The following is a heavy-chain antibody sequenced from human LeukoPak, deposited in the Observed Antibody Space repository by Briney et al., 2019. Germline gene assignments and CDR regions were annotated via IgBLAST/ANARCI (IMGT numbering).Heavy chain of an antibody. CDR1: GGSISSYY. V-gene: IGHV4-59*01. J-gene: IGHJ4*02. D-gene: IGHD6-13*01. CDR3: ARVASSSWYQPSYFDY. CDR2: IYYSGST. Sequence: SETLSLTCTVSGGSISSYYWSWIRQPPGEGLEWIGYIYYSGSTNYNPSLKSRVTISVDTSKNRFSLKLSSVTAADTAVYYCARVASSSWYQPSYFDYWGQGTLVTVSS.